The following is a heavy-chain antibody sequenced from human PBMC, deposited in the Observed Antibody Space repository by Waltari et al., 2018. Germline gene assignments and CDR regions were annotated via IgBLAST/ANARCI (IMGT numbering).Heavy chain of an antibody. V-gene: IGHV4-39*07. CDR2: IYYSGST. CDR3: ASYNWNYAWFDP. D-gene: IGHD1-7*01. Sequence: QLQLQESGPGLVKPSETLSLACTVPGGSISSGSHYWGWTRQPPGKGLEWIGTIYYSGSTYYNPSLKSRLTISVDTSKNQFSLNLSSVTAADTAVYYCASYNWNYAWFDPWGQGTLVTVSS. CDR1: GGSISSGSHY. J-gene: IGHJ5*02.